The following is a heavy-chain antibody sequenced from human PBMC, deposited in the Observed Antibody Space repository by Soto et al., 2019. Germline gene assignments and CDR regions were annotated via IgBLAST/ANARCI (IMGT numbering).Heavy chain of an antibody. CDR1: GFTFSSYA. CDR2: ISGSGGST. V-gene: IGHV3-23*01. CDR3: AKAVAVAGTYYYYYMDV. D-gene: IGHD6-19*01. Sequence: EVQLLESGGGLVQPGGSLRLSCAASGFTFSSYAMSWVRQAPGKGLEWVSAISGSGGSTYYADSVKGRFTISRDNSKNTLYLQMNSLRAEDTAVYYCAKAVAVAGTYYYYYMDVWGKGTTVTVSS. J-gene: IGHJ6*03.